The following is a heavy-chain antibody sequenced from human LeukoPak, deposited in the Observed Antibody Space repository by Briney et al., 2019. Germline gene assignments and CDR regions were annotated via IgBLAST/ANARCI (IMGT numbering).Heavy chain of an antibody. J-gene: IGHJ4*02. Sequence: PGGSLRLSCAASGFTFSSYTMNWVRQAPGKGLEWVSSISSGSSYIYYADSVKGRFTISRDNSKNTLYLQMNSLRAEDTAVYYCARARPGTSYDYWGQGTLVTVSS. CDR1: GFTFSSYT. D-gene: IGHD3/OR15-3a*01. CDR2: ISSGSSYI. V-gene: IGHV3-21*04. CDR3: ARARPGTSYDY.